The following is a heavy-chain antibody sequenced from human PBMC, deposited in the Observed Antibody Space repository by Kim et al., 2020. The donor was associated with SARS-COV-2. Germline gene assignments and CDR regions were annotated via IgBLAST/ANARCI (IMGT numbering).Heavy chain of an antibody. J-gene: IGHJ6*02. CDR2: ISYDGSNK. CDR1: GFTFSSYG. CDR3: ARGTPRGDYSPYYYYGMDV. V-gene: IGHV3-33*05. D-gene: IGHD4-17*01. Sequence: GGSLRLSCAASGFTFSSYGMHWVRQAPGKGLEWVAVISYDGSNKYYADSVKGRFTISRDNSKNTQYLQMNSLRAEETAVYYCARGTPRGDYSPYYYYGMDVWGQGTTVTVSS.